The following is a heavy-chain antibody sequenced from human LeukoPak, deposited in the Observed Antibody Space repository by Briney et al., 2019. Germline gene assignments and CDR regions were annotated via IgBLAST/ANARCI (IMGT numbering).Heavy chain of an antibody. J-gene: IGHJ4*02. CDR2: INPNSGGT. V-gene: IGHV1-2*02. CDR1: GYTFTGYY. D-gene: IGHD3-3*01. Sequence: ASVKVSCKGSGYTFTGYYMHWVRQAPGQGLEWMGWINPNSGGTNYAQKFQGRVTMTRDTSISTAYMELSRLRSDDTAVYYCARSGITIFGVVIPLHWGQGTLVTVSS. CDR3: ARSGITIFGVVIPLH.